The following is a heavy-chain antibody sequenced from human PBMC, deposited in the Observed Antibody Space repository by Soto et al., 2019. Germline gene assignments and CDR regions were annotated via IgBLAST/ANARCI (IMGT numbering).Heavy chain of an antibody. Sequence: SETLSLTCTVYGGSFSGYYWSWIRQPPGKGLEWIGEINHSGSTNSNPSRRSRVTISVDTSKNQFSLKLVSVTAADTAVYYCARGPRNPPTNARGWFDPWGPGTLVTVSS. CDR3: ARGPRNPPTNARGWFDP. J-gene: IGHJ5*02. CDR2: INHSGST. D-gene: IGHD1-26*01. V-gene: IGHV4-34*01. CDR1: GGSFSGYY.